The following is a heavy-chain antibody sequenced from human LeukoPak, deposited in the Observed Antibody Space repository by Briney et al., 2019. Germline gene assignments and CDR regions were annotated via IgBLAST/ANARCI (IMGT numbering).Heavy chain of an antibody. CDR1: GFAFSSYE. V-gene: IGHV3-48*03. CDR3: ARGWISDSFDY. CDR2: ISSSGSNI. D-gene: IGHD5-12*01. Sequence: PGRSLRLSCAASGFAFSSYEMDWVRQAPRKGLEWVSYISSSGSNIYYADSVKGRFTISRDNAKNSLYLQMNSLRAEDTAVYYCARGWISDSFDYWGQGTLVTVSS. J-gene: IGHJ4*02.